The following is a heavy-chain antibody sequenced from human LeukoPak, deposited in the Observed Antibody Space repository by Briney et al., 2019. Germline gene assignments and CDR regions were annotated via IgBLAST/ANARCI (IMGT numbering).Heavy chain of an antibody. Sequence: SVKVSCKASGGTFSSYAISWVQQAPGQGLEWMGGIIPIFGTANYAQKFQGRVTITADESTSTAYMELSSLRSEDTAVYYCARESLLRDYYDSSGYYYFDYWGQGTLVTVSS. CDR3: ARESLLRDYYDSSGYYYFDY. J-gene: IGHJ4*02. V-gene: IGHV1-69*13. CDR1: GGTFSSYA. CDR2: IIPIFGTA. D-gene: IGHD3-22*01.